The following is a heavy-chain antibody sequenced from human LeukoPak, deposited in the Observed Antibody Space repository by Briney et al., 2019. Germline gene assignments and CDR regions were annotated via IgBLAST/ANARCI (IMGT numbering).Heavy chain of an antibody. CDR1: GFTFSSYA. D-gene: IGHD5-18*01. CDR3: ARGRRNTAMVYFFDY. V-gene: IGHV3-30-3*01. J-gene: IGHJ4*02. CDR2: ISYDAIHK. Sequence: GGSLRLSCAASGFTFSSYAMHWVRQAPGKGLEWVAVISYDAIHKYYADSVKGRFTISRDNSKNTLYLQINSLRAEDTAVYFCARGRRNTAMVYFFDYWGQGTLVTVSS.